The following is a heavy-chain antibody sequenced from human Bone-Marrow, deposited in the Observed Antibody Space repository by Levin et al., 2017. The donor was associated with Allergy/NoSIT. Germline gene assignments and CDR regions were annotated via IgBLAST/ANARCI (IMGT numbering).Heavy chain of an antibody. CDR1: GDSLPPYY. CDR3: ARIVWHEGSNWFDP. J-gene: IGHJ5*02. Sequence: SQTLSLTCTVSGDSLPPYYWSWIRQSPGNGPEWIGNVYYTGRTNYNPSLKSRLTISVDTSKNQLFLDLTSVTAADTALYFCARIVWHEGSNWFDPWGQGTLVTVSP. V-gene: IGHV4-59*01. CDR2: VYYTGRT. D-gene: IGHD2-15*01.